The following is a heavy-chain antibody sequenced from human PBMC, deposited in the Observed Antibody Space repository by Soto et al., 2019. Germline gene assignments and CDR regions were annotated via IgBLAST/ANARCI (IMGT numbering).Heavy chain of an antibody. CDR1: GGSISSGGYS. V-gene: IGHV4-30-2*01. D-gene: IGHD3-22*01. CDR2: IYHSGST. Sequence: TLSLTCAVSGGSISSGGYSWSWLRQPPGKGLEWIGYIYHSGSTYYNPSLKSRVTISVDRSKNQFSLKLSSVTAADTAVYYCARGFTYYYDSSGYYGDAFDIWGQGTMVTVSS. CDR3: ARGFTYYYDSSGYYGDAFDI. J-gene: IGHJ3*02.